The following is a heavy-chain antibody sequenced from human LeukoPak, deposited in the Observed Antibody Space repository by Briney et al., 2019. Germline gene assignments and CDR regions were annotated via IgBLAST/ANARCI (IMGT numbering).Heavy chain of an antibody. CDR1: GGSISSYY. J-gene: IGHJ5*02. V-gene: IGHV4-59*01. CDR2: IYYNGDT. Sequence: SETLSLTCTVSGGSISSYYWSWIRQPPGKGLEWIGYIYYNGDTHYNPSLNSRLSMSVDTPMKQFSLNLRSVTAADTAVYYCVRGPYGSSISNWFDPWGQGLLVTVSS. D-gene: IGHD3-10*01. CDR3: VRGPYGSSISNWFDP.